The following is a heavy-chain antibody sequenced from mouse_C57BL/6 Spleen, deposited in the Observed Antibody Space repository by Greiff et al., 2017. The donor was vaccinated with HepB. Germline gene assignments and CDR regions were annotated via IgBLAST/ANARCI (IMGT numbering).Heavy chain of an antibody. V-gene: IGHV1-72*01. D-gene: IGHD1-1*01. CDR3: AISRYYVYYAMDY. J-gene: IGHJ4*01. CDR2: IDPNSGGT. CDR1: GYTFTSYW. Sequence: QVQLQQPGAELVKPGASVKLSCKASGYTFTSYWMHWVKQRPGRGLEWIGRIDPNSGGTKYNEKFKSKATLTVDKPSSTAYMPLSSLTSEDSAVYYCAISRYYVYYAMDYWGQGTSVTVSS.